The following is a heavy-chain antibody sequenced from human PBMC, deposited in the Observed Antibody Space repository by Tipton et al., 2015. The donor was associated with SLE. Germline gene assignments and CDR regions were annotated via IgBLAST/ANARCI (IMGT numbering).Heavy chain of an antibody. V-gene: IGHV4-59*07. J-gene: IGHJ6*03. CDR1: GGSISSYY. CDR3: ARSQQLSCMDV. D-gene: IGHD6-13*01. CDR2: IYYSGST. Sequence: TLSLTCTVSGGSISSYYWSWIRQPPGKGLEWIGYIYYSGSTNYNPSLKSRVTISVDTSKNQFSLKLSSVTAADTAVYYCARSQQLSCMDVWGKGTTVTVSS.